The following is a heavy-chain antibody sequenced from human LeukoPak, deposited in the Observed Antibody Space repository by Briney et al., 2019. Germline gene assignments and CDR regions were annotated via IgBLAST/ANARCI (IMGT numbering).Heavy chain of an antibody. CDR3: AREDIVGATPTLSH. D-gene: IGHD1-26*01. CDR1: GGSISSYY. CDR2: IYTSGST. Sequence: SETLSLTCTVSGGSISSYYWSWIRQPAGKGLEWIGRIYTSGSTNYNPSLKSRVTMSVDTSKNQFSLKLSSVTAADTAVYYCAREDIVGATPTLSHWGQGTLVTVSS. V-gene: IGHV4-4*07. J-gene: IGHJ4*02.